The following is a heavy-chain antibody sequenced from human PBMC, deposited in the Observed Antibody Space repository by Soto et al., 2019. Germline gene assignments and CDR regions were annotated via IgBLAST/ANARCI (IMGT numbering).Heavy chain of an antibody. Sequence: SETLSLTCTVSGGSISSSSYYWGWIRQPPGKGLEWIGYIYYSGSTYYNPSLKSRVTISVDTSKNQFSLKLSSVTAADTAVYYCASNHWSGYSGVDWFDPWGQGTLVTVSS. CDR1: GGSISSSSYY. D-gene: IGHD3-3*01. CDR2: IYYSGST. CDR3: ASNHWSGYSGVDWFDP. J-gene: IGHJ5*02. V-gene: IGHV4-39*07.